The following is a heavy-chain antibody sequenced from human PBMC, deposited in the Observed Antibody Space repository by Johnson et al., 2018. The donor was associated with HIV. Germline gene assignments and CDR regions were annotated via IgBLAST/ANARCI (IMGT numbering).Heavy chain of an antibody. CDR1: GFTFSDYY. Sequence: QVQLVESGGGLVKPGGSLRLSCAASGFTFSDYYMSWVRQAPGKGLEWVAVIWYDGSNKYYADSVKGRFTISRDNSKNTLYLQMNSLRAEDTAVYYCEKDLSGYSYGYGAFDIWGQGTMVTVSS. CDR3: EKDLSGYSYGYGAFDI. CDR2: IWYDGSNK. J-gene: IGHJ3*02. D-gene: IGHD5-18*01. V-gene: IGHV3-33*06.